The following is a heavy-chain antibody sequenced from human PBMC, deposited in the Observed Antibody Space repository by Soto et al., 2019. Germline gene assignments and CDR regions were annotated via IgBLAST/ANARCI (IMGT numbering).Heavy chain of an antibody. CDR3: ARQMYYDFWSGYRTANNWFDP. J-gene: IGHJ5*02. CDR2: IYYSGST. Sequence: SETLSLTCTVSGGSISSYYWSWIRQPPGKGLEWIGYIYYSGSTNYNPSLKSRVTISVDTSKNQFSLKLSSVTAADTAVYYCARQMYYDFWSGYRTANNWFDPWGQGTLVTVSS. CDR1: GGSISSYY. D-gene: IGHD3-3*01. V-gene: IGHV4-59*08.